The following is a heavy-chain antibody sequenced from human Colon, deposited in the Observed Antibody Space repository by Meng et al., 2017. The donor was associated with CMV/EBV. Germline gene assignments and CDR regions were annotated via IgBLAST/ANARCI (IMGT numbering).Heavy chain of an antibody. J-gene: IGHJ5*02. CDR1: GFNFRTHN. V-gene: IGHV3-21*01. Sequence: GESLKISCAASGFNFRTHNMNWVRQAPGKGLEWVSSISSGSSYIYYADSVKGRFTISRDNANNSLYLQMNSLRAEDTAVYYCARSPSSVVHWFDPWGQGTLVTVSS. CDR2: ISSGSSYI. D-gene: IGHD6-6*01. CDR3: ARSPSSVVHWFDP.